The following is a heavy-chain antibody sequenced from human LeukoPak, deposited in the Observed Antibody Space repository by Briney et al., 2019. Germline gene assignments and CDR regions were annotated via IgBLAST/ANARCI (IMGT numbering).Heavy chain of an antibody. CDR1: GGSFSGYY. J-gene: IGHJ4*02. CDR2: INHSGST. V-gene: IGHV4-34*01. CDR3: ARDRSYYSDTGTDY. Sequence: PSETLSLTCAVYGGSFSGYYWSWIRQPPGKGLEWIGEINHSGSTNYNPSLKSRVTISVDTSRNQFSLRLSSVTAADTAVYYCARDRSYYSDTGTDYWGQGALVTVSS. D-gene: IGHD3-22*01.